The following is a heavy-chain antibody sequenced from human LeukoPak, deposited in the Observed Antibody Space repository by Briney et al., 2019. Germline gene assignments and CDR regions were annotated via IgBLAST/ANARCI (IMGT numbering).Heavy chain of an antibody. V-gene: IGHV3-21*01. J-gene: IGHJ3*02. CDR2: ITRSSIYI. CDR3: ATYAVAVPSRDAFDI. Sequence: PGGSLRLSCAASGFTFSSYSMNWVRQAPGKGLEWVSSITRSSIYIYYADSLKGRFTISRDNAKNSLYLQMNSLRAEDTAVYYCATYAVAVPSRDAFDIWGQGTMVTVSS. D-gene: IGHD6-19*01. CDR1: GFTFSSYS.